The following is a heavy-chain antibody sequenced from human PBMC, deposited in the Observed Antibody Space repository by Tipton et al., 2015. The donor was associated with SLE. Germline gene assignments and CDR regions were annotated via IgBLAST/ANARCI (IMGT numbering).Heavy chain of an antibody. D-gene: IGHD3-3*02. J-gene: IGHJ4*02. Sequence: LRLSCTVSGGSISSSSYYWGWIRQPPGKGLEWIGSIYYSGSTYYNPSLKSRVTISVDTSKNQFSLKLSSVTAADTAVYYCARRIFSFFDYWGQGTLVTVSS. CDR2: IYYSGST. CDR3: ARRIFSFFDY. V-gene: IGHV4-39*01. CDR1: GGSISSSSYY.